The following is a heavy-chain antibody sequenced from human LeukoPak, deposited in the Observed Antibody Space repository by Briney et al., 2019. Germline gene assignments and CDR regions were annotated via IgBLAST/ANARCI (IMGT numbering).Heavy chain of an antibody. V-gene: IGHV4-39*01. CDR3: ARQGQYSSSSHRGYNWFDP. Sequence: PSETLSLTCTVSGVSISSSNSYWGWIRQPPGKGLEWIGSIYYSGNTYYNASLKSQVSISIDTSKNQFSLRLTSVTAADTAVYYCARQGQYSSSSHRGYNWFDPWGQGTLVTVSS. CDR1: GVSISSSNSY. J-gene: IGHJ5*02. D-gene: IGHD6-13*01. CDR2: IYYSGNT.